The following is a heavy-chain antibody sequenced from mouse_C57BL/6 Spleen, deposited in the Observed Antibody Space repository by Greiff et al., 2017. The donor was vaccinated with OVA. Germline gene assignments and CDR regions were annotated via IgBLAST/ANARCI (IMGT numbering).Heavy chain of an antibody. CDR3: ARRDYDSPFDY. Sequence: LVESGAELVKPGASVKISCKASGYAFSSYWMNWVKQRPGKGLEWIGQIYPGDGDTNYNGKFKGKATLTADKSSSTAYMQLSSLTSEDSAVYFCARRDYDSPFDYWGQGTTLTVSS. CDR1: GYAFSSYW. D-gene: IGHD2-4*01. J-gene: IGHJ2*01. CDR2: IYPGDGDT. V-gene: IGHV1-80*01.